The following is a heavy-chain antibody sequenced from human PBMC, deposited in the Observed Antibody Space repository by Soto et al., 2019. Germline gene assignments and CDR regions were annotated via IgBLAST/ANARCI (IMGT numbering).Heavy chain of an antibody. V-gene: IGHV1-18*01. CDR1: AYTFASYG. CDR2: ISAYNGNT. D-gene: IGHD2-21*02. J-gene: IGHJ6*02. CDR3: ARDEHVVVVTAIRGVPTYGMDV. Sequence: ASVRVSCKASAYTFASYGISWVRQAPGQGLKWMGWISAYNGNTNYAQKLQGRVTMTTDTSTSTAYMELRSLRPDDTAVYYCARDEHVVVVTAIRGVPTYGMDVWGQGTTVTVSS.